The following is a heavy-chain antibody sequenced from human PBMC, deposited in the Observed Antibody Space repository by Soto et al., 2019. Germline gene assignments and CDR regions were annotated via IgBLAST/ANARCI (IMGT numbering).Heavy chain of an antibody. D-gene: IGHD1-7*01. CDR1: GYSFTSYW. CDR2: IDPSDSYT. V-gene: IGHV5-10-1*01. J-gene: IGHJ6*02. CDR3: ATNWNYLNEYHYGMDV. Sequence: GESLKISCKGSGYSFTSYWISWVRQMPGKGLEWMGRIDPSDSYTNYSPSFQGHVTISADKSISTAYLQWSSLKASDTAMYYCATNWNYLNEYHYGMDVWGQGTTVTVSS.